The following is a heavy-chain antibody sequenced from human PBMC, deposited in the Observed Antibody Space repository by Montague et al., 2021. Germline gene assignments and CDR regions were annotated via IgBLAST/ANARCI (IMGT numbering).Heavy chain of an antibody. CDR2: IHYSRRT. Sequence: SETLSLTCSVSGASISDYYWSWIRQPPGKGLEWIGYIHYSRRTNYNPSLKSRVTISVDTSKNQFSLKLSSVTAADTAFYYCAVTNPYYYGMDVWGQGTTVTVSS. D-gene: IGHD1-14*01. J-gene: IGHJ6*02. CDR1: GASISDYY. V-gene: IGHV4-59*01. CDR3: AVTNPYYYGMDV.